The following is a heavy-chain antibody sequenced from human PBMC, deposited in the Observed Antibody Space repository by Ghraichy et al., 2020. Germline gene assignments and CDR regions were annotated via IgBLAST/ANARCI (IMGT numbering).Heavy chain of an antibody. Sequence: SETLSLTCTVSGYSISSGYYWGWIRQPPGKGLEWIGSIYHSGSTYYNPSLKSRVTISVDTSKNQFSLKLSSVTAADTAVYYCARGRDTAMVEFDPWGQGTLVTVSS. CDR2: IYHSGST. D-gene: IGHD5-18*01. J-gene: IGHJ5*02. CDR3: ARGRDTAMVEFDP. V-gene: IGHV4-38-2*02. CDR1: GYSISSGYY.